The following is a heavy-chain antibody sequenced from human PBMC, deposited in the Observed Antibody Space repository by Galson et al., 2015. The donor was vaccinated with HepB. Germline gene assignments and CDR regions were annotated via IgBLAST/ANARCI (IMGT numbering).Heavy chain of an antibody. D-gene: IGHD6-6*01. CDR2: ISGTGSHI. CDR1: GFAFDIYS. CDR3: TRDPTRPNQWNPTGNNWFDP. Sequence: SLRLSCATSGFAFDIYSINWVRQAPGKGLEWVSYISGTGSHIYYADSVKGRFTISRDNSKNSVNLQMSSLRADDTGVYYCTRDPTRPNQWNPTGNNWFDPWGQGTQVTVSS. J-gene: IGHJ5*02. V-gene: IGHV3-21*01.